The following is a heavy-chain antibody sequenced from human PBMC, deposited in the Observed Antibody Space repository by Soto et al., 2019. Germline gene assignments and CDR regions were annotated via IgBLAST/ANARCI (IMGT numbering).Heavy chain of an antibody. CDR3: AREVLLYYYGSGRSSYMDV. V-gene: IGHV3-7*05. D-gene: IGHD3-10*01. J-gene: IGHJ6*02. CDR1: GFTFSSYW. CDR2: IKQDGSEK. Sequence: EVQLVESGGGLVQPGGSLRLSCAASGFTFSSYWMSWVRQAPGKGLEWVANIKQDGSEKYYVDSVKGRFTISRDNAKNSLYLQMNSLRAEDTAVYYCAREVLLYYYGSGRSSYMDVWGQGPTVTVSS.